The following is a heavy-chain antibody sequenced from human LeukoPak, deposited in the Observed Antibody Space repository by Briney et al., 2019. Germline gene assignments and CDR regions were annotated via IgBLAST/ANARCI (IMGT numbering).Heavy chain of an antibody. J-gene: IGHJ3*02. CDR1: GFTFGTCG. V-gene: IGHV3-30*02. CDR2: INDGGNIK. Sequence: PGGSLRLSCAASGFTFGTCGMHWVRQAPGKGLEWVAFINDGGNIKDYADSVKGRLTISRDTSKNTLYLQMNSLRAEDTAVYYCARGPPSSSWYRHVFDIWGQGTMVTVSS. CDR3: ARGPPSSSWYRHVFDI. D-gene: IGHD6-13*01.